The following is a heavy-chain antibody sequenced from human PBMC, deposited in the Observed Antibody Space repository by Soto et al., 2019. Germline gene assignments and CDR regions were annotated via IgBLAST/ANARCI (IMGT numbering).Heavy chain of an antibody. Sequence: PSENLSLTCTVSGGSISSYYWSWIRQPPGKGLEWIGYIYYSGSTNYNPSLKSRVTISVDTSKNQFSLKLSSVTAADTAVYYCARGGVDYYDSSGYSQRFDYWGQGTLVTVS. J-gene: IGHJ4*02. CDR3: ARGGVDYYDSSGYSQRFDY. V-gene: IGHV4-59*01. D-gene: IGHD3-22*01. CDR2: IYYSGST. CDR1: GGSISSYY.